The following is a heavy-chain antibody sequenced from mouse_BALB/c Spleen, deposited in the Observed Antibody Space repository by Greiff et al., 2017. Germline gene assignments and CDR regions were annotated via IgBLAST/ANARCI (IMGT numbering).Heavy chain of an antibody. CDR1: GYTFTSYW. J-gene: IGHJ2*01. Sequence: VQLQQSGAELAKPGASVKMSCKASGYTFTSYWMHWVKQRPGQGLEWIGYINPSTGYTEYNQKFKDKATLTADKSSSTAYMQLSSLTSEDSAVYYCARWGNFYFDYWGQGTTLTVSS. V-gene: IGHV1-7*01. CDR2: INPSTGYT. CDR3: ARWGNFYFDY.